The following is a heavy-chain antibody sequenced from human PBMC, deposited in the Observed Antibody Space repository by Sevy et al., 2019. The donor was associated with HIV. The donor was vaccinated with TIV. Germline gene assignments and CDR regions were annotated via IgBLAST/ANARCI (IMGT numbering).Heavy chain of an antibody. CDR3: AGDHLRYSSGWPGYYYGMDV. CDR1: GGSVSSGSYY. D-gene: IGHD6-19*01. Sequence: SETLSLTCTVSGGSVSSGSYYWSWIRQPPGKGLEWIGYIYYSGSTNYNPSLKSRVTISVDTSKNQFSLKLSSVTAADTAVYYCAGDHLRYSSGWPGYYYGMDVWGQGTTVTVSS. J-gene: IGHJ6*02. CDR2: IYYSGST. V-gene: IGHV4-61*01.